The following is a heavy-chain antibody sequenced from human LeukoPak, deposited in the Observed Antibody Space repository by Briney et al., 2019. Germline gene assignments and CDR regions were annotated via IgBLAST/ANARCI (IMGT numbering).Heavy chain of an antibody. CDR1: GYTFTNYD. V-gene: IGHV1-8*01. Sequence: ASVKVSCKASGYTFTNYDINWVRQATGQGLEWMGYMKPNSGNTGYAQKFQGRVTMTRDTSTSTIYMDLSSLKSEDTAVYYCARDSEEVSALDYWGQGTLVTVSS. J-gene: IGHJ4*02. CDR2: MKPNSGNT. D-gene: IGHD5/OR15-5a*01. CDR3: ARDSEEVSALDY.